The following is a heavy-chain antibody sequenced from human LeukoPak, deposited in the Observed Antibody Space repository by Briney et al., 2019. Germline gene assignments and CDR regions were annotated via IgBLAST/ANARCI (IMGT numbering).Heavy chain of an antibody. CDR3: ARAGSDIAAAGTGNAFDI. Sequence: WASVKVSCKASGYTFTGYYMHWVRQGPGQGLEWMGWINPNSGGTNYAQKFQGWVTMTRDTSISTAYMELSRLRSDDTAVYYCARAGSDIAAAGTGNAFDIWGQGTMVTVSS. CDR1: GYTFTGYY. V-gene: IGHV1-2*04. CDR2: INPNSGGT. D-gene: IGHD6-13*01. J-gene: IGHJ3*02.